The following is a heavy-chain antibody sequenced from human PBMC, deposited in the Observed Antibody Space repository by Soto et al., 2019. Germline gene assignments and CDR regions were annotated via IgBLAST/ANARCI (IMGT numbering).Heavy chain of an antibody. D-gene: IGHD4-4*01. V-gene: IGHV3-30*18. Sequence: QVQLVESGGGVVQPGRSLRLSCAASGFTFRSYGMHWVRQAPGKGLEWVAVISFDGSHKYYADSVKGRFTISRDNSKNTLYLQMNSLRAEDTAMYYCAKWRYTKEGTGMDVWGQGTTVTVSS. CDR1: GFTFRSYG. CDR3: AKWRYTKEGTGMDV. CDR2: ISFDGSHK. J-gene: IGHJ6*02.